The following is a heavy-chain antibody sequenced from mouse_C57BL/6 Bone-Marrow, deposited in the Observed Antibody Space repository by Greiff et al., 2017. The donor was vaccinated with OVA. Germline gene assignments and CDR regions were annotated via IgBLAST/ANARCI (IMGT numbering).Heavy chain of an antibody. V-gene: IGHV5-6*01. CDR2: ISSGGSYT. CDR3: ARHFGGSWFAY. D-gene: IGHD1-1*02. CDR1: GFTFSSYG. J-gene: IGHJ3*01. Sequence: EVQRVESGGDLVKPGGSLKLSCAASGFTFSSYGMSWVRQTPDKRLEWVATISSGGSYTYYPDSVKGRFTISRDNAKNTLYLQMSSLKSEDTAMYYCARHFGGSWFAYWGQGTLVTVSA.